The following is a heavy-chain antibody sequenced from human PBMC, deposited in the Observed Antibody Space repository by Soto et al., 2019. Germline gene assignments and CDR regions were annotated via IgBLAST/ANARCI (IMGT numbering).Heavy chain of an antibody. CDR3: AKGYNYGYGDY. V-gene: IGHV1-18*01. J-gene: IGHJ4*02. CDR2: VSGYNGNT. D-gene: IGHD5-18*01. CDR1: GYTFTTYG. Sequence: SGAEVKKPGASVKVSCQASGYTFTTYGISWVRQAPGQGLEWMGWVSGYNGNTKYAQKFQGRVTMTTDTSTATAYMELRSLRSADTAVYYCAKGYNYGYGDYWGLGTLVTVSS.